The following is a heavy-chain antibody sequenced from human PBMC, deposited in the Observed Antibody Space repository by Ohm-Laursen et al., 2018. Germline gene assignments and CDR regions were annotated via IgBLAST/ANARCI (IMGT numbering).Heavy chain of an antibody. V-gene: IGHV3-74*01. CDR1: GFTFSSYW. J-gene: IGHJ4*02. D-gene: IGHD4-17*01. CDR3: ATLTTVTTLDYFDI. CDR2: ISIDGSRT. Sequence: SLRLSCAASGFTFSSYWMHWVRQAPGKGLGWVSRISIDGSRTAYADSVKGRFTISRDNAKNTLNLQMNSLRAEDTAVYYCATLTTVTTLDYFDIWGQGTLVAVSS.